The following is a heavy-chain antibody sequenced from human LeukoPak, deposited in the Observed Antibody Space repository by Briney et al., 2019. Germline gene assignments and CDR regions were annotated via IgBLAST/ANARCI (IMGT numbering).Heavy chain of an antibody. Sequence: GGSLRLSCAASGFTFGTYVMHWVRQAPGKGLVWVSRISPEGSGTTYADSVKGRFTISRDNAKNTLYLQMNSLRDEDAAVYHCTRVQAGRSGLMDVWGRGTTVTVSS. CDR1: GFTFGTYV. D-gene: IGHD2-8*02. CDR3: TRVQAGRSGLMDV. CDR2: ISPEGSGT. V-gene: IGHV3-74*01. J-gene: IGHJ6*02.